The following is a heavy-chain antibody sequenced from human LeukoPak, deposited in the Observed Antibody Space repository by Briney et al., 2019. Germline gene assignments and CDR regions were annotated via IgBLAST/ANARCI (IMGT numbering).Heavy chain of an antibody. D-gene: IGHD6-19*01. J-gene: IGHJ4*02. CDR3: ARWGLAMAGGCYFDY. V-gene: IGHV4-39*01. CDR1: GGSISSGTYY. Sequence: SETLSLTCAVSGGSISSGTYYWGWIRQSPGKGLEWIGTIYHSGSTYYNPSLKSRVIVSVDTSKNQFSLKLRSVIAADTAVYFCARWGLAMAGGCYFDYWGQGTLVTVSS. CDR2: IYHSGST.